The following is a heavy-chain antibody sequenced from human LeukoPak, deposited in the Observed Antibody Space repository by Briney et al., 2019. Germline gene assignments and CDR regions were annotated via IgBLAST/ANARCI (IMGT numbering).Heavy chain of an antibody. J-gene: IGHJ3*01. CDR3: ARRTGGHSGNYYVVFDF. D-gene: IGHD1-26*01. CDR2: IYYSGST. CDR1: GGSISSCY. V-gene: IGHV4-59*08. Sequence: PSETLSLTFTVSGGSISSCYWSWIRQPPGKGLEWIGYIYYSGSTNYNPSLKSRVTISVDTSKNQFSLKLSSVTAADTAVYYCARRTGGHSGNYYVVFDFWGQGTMVTVSS.